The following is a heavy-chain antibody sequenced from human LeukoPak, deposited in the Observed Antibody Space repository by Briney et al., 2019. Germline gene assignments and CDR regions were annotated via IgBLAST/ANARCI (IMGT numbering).Heavy chain of an antibody. J-gene: IGHJ4*02. D-gene: IGHD6-19*01. CDR1: GFTFSSYA. CDR3: ARDFPGIAVAGTRPLDY. CDR2: ISLRGDVK. Sequence: RPGGSLRLSCGASGFTFSSYAMGWVRQAPGKGLEWVSDISLRGDVKNYADSVKGRFTISRDNSQNTLYLQMNSLRAEDTAVYYCARDFPGIAVAGTRPLDYWGQGTLVTVSS. V-gene: IGHV3-23*01.